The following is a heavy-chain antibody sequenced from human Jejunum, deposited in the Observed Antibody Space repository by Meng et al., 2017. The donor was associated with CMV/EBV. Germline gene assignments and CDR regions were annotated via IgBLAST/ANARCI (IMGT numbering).Heavy chain of an antibody. V-gene: IGHV1-2*06. CDR3: ARNYRDY. CDR1: GYTFTDYY. Sequence: SVKVSCKASGYTFTDYYMHWVRRAPGQGLEWMGRIHPNSGDTVYAQKFQGRVTLTRDTSISTAYMEVSSLRSDDTAVYYCARNYRDYWGQGTLVTVSS. D-gene: IGHD3-10*01. J-gene: IGHJ4*02. CDR2: IHPNSGDT.